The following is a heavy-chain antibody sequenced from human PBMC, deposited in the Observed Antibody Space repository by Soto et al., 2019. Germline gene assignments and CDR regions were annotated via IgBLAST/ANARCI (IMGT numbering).Heavy chain of an antibody. Sequence: EVQLLESGGGLVQPGESLRLSCAASGFTFSSYAMSWVRQAPGKGLEWVSVISGSDDSTYYADSVKGRFTMPRDNSKNTLYLQMNSLRAEDTAVYYCAKRSSSSTFDYWGQGTLVTVSS. V-gene: IGHV3-23*01. CDR1: GFTFSSYA. CDR2: ISGSDDST. J-gene: IGHJ4*02. CDR3: AKRSSSSTFDY. D-gene: IGHD6-6*01.